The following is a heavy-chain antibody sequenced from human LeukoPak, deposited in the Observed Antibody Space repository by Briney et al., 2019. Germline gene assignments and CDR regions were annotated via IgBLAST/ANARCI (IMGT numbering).Heavy chain of an antibody. Sequence: PGRSLRLSCAASGFTFSSYAMHWVRQAPGKGLEWVAVISYDGSNKYYADSVKGRFTISRDNSKNTLYLQMNSLRAEDTAVYYCARTLLAAAGHYYGMDVWGQGTTVTVSS. CDR3: ARTLLAAAGHYYGMDV. V-gene: IGHV3-30*04. D-gene: IGHD6-13*01. J-gene: IGHJ6*02. CDR1: GFTFSSYA. CDR2: ISYDGSNK.